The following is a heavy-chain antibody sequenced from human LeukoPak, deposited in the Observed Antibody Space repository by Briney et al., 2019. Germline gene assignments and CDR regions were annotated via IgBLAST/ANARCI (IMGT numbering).Heavy chain of an antibody. V-gene: IGHV6-1*01. Sequence: SQTLSLTCAISGDSVSSNSGAWNWIRQSPSRGLEWLGRTYYRSKWYNDYAVSVKSRITINPDTSKNQFSLQLNSVTPEDTAVYYCAREYDSNYVRGHRGLIDYWGQGTLVTISS. J-gene: IGHJ4*02. CDR1: GDSVSSNSGA. CDR3: AREYDSNYVRGHRGLIDY. D-gene: IGHD4-11*01. CDR2: TYYRSKWYN.